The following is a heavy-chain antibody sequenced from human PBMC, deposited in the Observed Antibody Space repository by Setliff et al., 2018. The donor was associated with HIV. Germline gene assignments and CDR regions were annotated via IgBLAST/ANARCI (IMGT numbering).Heavy chain of an antibody. Sequence: SETLSLTCTVSGGSISGYYWSWIRQPPGKGLEWIGSVSQSGSTYYNPSLKSRITISVDRSKNLFSLKLISVTAADQGVYYCARVPVAGANWFDPWGLGTLVTVSS. V-gene: IGHV4-59*04. J-gene: IGHJ5*02. CDR2: VSQSGST. CDR3: ARVPVAGANWFDP. D-gene: IGHD2-21*01. CDR1: GGSISGYY.